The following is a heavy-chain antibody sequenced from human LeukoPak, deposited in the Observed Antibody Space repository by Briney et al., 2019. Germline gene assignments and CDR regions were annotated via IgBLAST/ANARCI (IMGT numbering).Heavy chain of an antibody. CDR1: GYSISSGYY. J-gene: IGHJ4*02. Sequence: SETLSLTCAVSGYSISSGYYWGWIRQPPGKGLEWIGSIYHSGSTYYNPSLKSRVTISVDTSKNQFSLKLSSVTAADTAVYYCASPGAQFDYWGQGTLVTVSS. V-gene: IGHV4-38-2*01. D-gene: IGHD3-10*01. CDR3: ASPGAQFDY. CDR2: IYHSGST.